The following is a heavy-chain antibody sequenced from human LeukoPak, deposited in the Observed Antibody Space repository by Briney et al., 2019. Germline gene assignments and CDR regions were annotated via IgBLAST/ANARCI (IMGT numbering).Heavy chain of an antibody. D-gene: IGHD5-24*01. CDR3: ARHRSGWLQSSFDY. CDR1: GGSISSSSYY. CDR2: IDYSGST. Sequence: SETLSLTCTVSGGSISSSSYYWGWIRQPPGKGLEWIGSIDYSGSTYYNPALKSRVTISVDTSKNQFSLKLSSVTAADTAVYYCARHRSGWLQSSFDYWGQGTLVTVSS. J-gene: IGHJ4*02. V-gene: IGHV4-39*01.